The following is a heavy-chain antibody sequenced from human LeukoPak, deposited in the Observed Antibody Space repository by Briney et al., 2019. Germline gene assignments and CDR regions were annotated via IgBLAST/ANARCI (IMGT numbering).Heavy chain of an antibody. CDR1: GGSISSGGYY. Sequence: SETLSLTCTVSGGSISSGGYYWTWIRQHPGKGLEWIVYIYYSGSTYYNPSLKSRVTISVDTSKNQFSLKLSSVTAADTAVYYCARATSSSGYAGAPSWFDPWGQGTLVTVSS. V-gene: IGHV4-31*03. D-gene: IGHD3-22*01. CDR3: ARATSSSGYAGAPSWFDP. CDR2: IYYSGST. J-gene: IGHJ5*02.